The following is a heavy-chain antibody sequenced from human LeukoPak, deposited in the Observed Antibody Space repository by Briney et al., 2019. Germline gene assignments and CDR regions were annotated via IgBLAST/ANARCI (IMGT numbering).Heavy chain of an antibody. CDR3: ARVRYCSSTSCPWGANWFDP. CDR1: GGSFSGYY. J-gene: IGHJ5*02. V-gene: IGHV4-34*01. D-gene: IGHD2-2*01. CDR2: INHSGST. Sequence: PSETLSLTCAVSGGSFSGYYWSWIRQPPGKGLEWIGEINHSGSTNYNPSLKSRVTISVDTSKNQFSLKLSSVTAADTAVYYCARVRYCSSTSCPWGANWFDPWGQGTLVTVSS.